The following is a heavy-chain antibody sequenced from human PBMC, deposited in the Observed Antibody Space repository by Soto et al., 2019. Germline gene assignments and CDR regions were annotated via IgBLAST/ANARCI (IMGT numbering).Heavy chain of an antibody. D-gene: IGHD5-18*01. CDR3: AKDPRGYSYGYFDY. Sequence: QVQLVESGGGVVQPGRSLRLSCAASGFTFSSYGMHWVRQAPGKGLEWVAVISYDGSNKYYADSVKGRFTISRDNSKNTLYLQMNSRRAEDTAVYYCAKDPRGYSYGYFDYWGQGTLVTVSS. V-gene: IGHV3-30*18. CDR2: ISYDGSNK. CDR1: GFTFSSYG. J-gene: IGHJ4*02.